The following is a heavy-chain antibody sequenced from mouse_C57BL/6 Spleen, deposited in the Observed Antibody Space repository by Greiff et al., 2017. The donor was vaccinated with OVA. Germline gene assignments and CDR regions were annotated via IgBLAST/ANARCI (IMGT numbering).Heavy chain of an antibody. CDR3: ARGDYGYDDAYYYAMDY. CDR2: ISYDGSN. J-gene: IGHJ4*01. CDR1: GYSITSGYY. V-gene: IGHV3-6*01. D-gene: IGHD2-2*01. Sequence: EVQLVESGPGLVKPSQSLSLTCSVTGYSITSGYYWNWIRQFPGNKLEWMGYISYDGSNNYNPSLKNRISITRDTSKNQFFLKLNSVTTEDTATYYCARGDYGYDDAYYYAMDYWGQGTSVTVSS.